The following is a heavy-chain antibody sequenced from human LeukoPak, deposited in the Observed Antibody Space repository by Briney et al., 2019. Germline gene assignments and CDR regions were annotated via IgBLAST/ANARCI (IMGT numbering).Heavy chain of an antibody. CDR1: GYTFTGYY. CDR2: INPNSGGT. Sequence: ASVKVSCKASGYTFTGYYMHWVRQAPGQGLEWMGRINPNSGGTNYAQKFQGRVTMTRDTSISTAYMELSRLRSDDTAVYYCARQGPLGQTHFDYWGQGTLVTVSS. J-gene: IGHJ4*02. D-gene: IGHD3-16*01. CDR3: ARQGPLGQTHFDY. V-gene: IGHV1-2*06.